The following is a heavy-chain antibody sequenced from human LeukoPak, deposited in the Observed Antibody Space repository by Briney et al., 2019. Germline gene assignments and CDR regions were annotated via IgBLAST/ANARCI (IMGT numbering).Heavy chain of an antibody. CDR2: INPDGNKK. Sequence: GGSLRLSCAVSGLTFSSSWMDWVRQAPGKGLEWVASINPDGNKKYSADSVKGRFTISRDNAENSLYLQMNSLRVEDTAFYYCARDRGGNEFDYWGQGTLVTVSS. D-gene: IGHD4-23*01. CDR3: ARDRGGNEFDY. J-gene: IGHJ4*02. CDR1: GLTFSSSW. V-gene: IGHV3-7*01.